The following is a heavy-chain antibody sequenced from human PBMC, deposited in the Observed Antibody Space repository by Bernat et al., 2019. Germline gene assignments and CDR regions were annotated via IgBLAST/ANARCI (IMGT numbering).Heavy chain of an antibody. V-gene: IGHV3-7*01. CDR3: ARDFCGGDCSVNPPDNY. Sequence: EVQLVESGGGLVQPGGSLRLSCAASGFTFSSYWMSGVRQAPGKGLEWVANIKQDGSEKYYVDSVKGRFTISRDNAKNSLYLQMNSLRAEDTAVYYCARDFCGGDCSVNPPDNYWGQGTLVTVSS. CDR1: GFTFSSYW. J-gene: IGHJ4*02. CDR2: IKQDGSEK. D-gene: IGHD2-21*02.